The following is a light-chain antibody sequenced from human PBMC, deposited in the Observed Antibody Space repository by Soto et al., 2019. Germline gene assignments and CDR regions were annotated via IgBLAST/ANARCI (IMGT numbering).Light chain of an antibody. J-gene: IGKJ1*01. V-gene: IGKV3-15*01. CDR2: GAS. Sequence: EIGMTQSPAPMSVSPGERATPPCRAGKSVSSNLAWYQQKPGQAPRLLIYGASTRATGIPARFSGSGSGTEFTLTISSLQSEDFAVYYCQQYNNWPRTFGQGTKVEIK. CDR1: KSVSSN. CDR3: QQYNNWPRT.